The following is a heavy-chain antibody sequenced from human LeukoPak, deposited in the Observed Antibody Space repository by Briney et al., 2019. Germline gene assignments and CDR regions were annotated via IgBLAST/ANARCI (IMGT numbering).Heavy chain of an antibody. D-gene: IGHD6-19*01. V-gene: IGHV1-2*02. J-gene: IGHJ4*02. Sequence: GASVKVSCKASGYTFTGYYMHWVRQAPGQGLEWMGWINPNSGGTNYRQKFEGRVTMARDTSISTAYMELRRLRSDDTGVYYCARELTAVAGTLGGYWGQGTLVTVSS. CDR3: ARELTAVAGTLGGY. CDR1: GYTFTGYY. CDR2: INPNSGGT.